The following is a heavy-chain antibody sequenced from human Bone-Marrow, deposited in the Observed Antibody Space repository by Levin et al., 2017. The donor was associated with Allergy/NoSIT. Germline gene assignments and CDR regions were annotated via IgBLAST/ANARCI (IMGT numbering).Heavy chain of an antibody. V-gene: IGHV3-23*01. CDR3: AKMGSGSYLKWFDA. CDR2: TSGSSDDT. D-gene: IGHD3-10*01. CDR1: GFTFRSYA. Sequence: LSLPCAASGFTFRSYAMSWVRQAPGKGLEWVSGTSGSSDDTYYTDSVKGRFTISRDNSKNTLYLQMNTLRADDTAVYFCAKMGSGSYLKWFDAWGQGTLVTVSS. J-gene: IGHJ5*02.